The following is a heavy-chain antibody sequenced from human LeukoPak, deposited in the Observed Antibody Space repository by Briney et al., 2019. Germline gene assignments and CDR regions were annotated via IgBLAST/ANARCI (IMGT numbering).Heavy chain of an antibody. CDR2: IIPIFGTA. V-gene: IGHV1-69*05. J-gene: IGHJ4*02. D-gene: IGHD3-3*01. Sequence: SVKVSCKASGGTFSSYAISWVRQAPGQGLEWMGRIIPIFGTANYAQKFQGRVTITTDESTSTAYMELSSLRSEDTAVYYCAGGPQYYDFWSGYHIDYWGQGTLVTVSS. CDR3: AGGPQYYDFWSGYHIDY. CDR1: GGTFSSYA.